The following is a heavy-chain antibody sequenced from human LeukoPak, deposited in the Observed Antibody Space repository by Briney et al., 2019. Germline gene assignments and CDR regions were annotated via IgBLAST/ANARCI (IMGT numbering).Heavy chain of an antibody. Sequence: GGSLRLSCAASGFTFSSYWMPWVRQAPGKGLVWVSHINGDGSSTSYADSVKGRFTISRDNAKNTLYLQMSSLRAEDTAVYYCARNHSYYGMDVWGQGTTVTVSS. J-gene: IGHJ6*02. CDR3: ARNHSYYGMDV. V-gene: IGHV3-74*01. CDR1: GFTFSSYW. CDR2: INGDGSST.